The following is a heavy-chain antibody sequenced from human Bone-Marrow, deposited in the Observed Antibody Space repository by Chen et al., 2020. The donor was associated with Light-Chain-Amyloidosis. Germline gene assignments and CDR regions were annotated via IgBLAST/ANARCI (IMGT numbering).Heavy chain of an antibody. Sequence: EVQLVESGGGLLQRGGSLRLSCAASGFAFSSYAMSWVRQAPGKGLEWVSTISGSGGSRYYGDSVKGRLTISRDNSKNALFVQRNGLRAEDRAVYYCAKDISYDDILPGYPADAFDIWGQGTMVTVSS. J-gene: IGHJ3*02. CDR2: ISGSGGSR. V-gene: IGHV3-23*04. CDR3: AKDISYDDILPGYPADAFDI. D-gene: IGHD3-9*01. CDR1: GFAFSSYA.